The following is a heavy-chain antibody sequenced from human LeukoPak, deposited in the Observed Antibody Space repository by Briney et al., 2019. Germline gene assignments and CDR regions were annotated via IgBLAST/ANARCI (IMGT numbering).Heavy chain of an antibody. CDR1: GFTSSSYA. Sequence: PGRSLRLSCAASGFTSSSYARHWVRKPPAKGLEGGAVISYDGSNKYYADSVKGRFTISRDNSKNTLYLQMNSLRAEDTAVYYCAKDYRIAAVGSTYYFDYWGQGTLVTVSS. J-gene: IGHJ4*02. CDR3: AKDYRIAAVGSTYYFDY. CDR2: ISYDGSNK. V-gene: IGHV3-30*18. D-gene: IGHD6-13*01.